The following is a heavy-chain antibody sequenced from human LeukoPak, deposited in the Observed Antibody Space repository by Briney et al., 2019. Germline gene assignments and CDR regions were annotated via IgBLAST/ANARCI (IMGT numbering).Heavy chain of an antibody. CDR3: AREAGGNSGYDWVL. CDR2: ISSGSSYI. J-gene: IGHJ4*02. CDR1: GFTCSTYS. V-gene: IGHV3-21*01. Sequence: GGSLRLSCGASGFTCSTYSMNWVRQAPGTVLHLVSSISSGSSYIYYADSVKGRFTVSRDNAKNSLYLQMNSLRAEDTAVYYCAREAGGNSGYDWVLWGQGTLVTVSS. D-gene: IGHD5-12*01.